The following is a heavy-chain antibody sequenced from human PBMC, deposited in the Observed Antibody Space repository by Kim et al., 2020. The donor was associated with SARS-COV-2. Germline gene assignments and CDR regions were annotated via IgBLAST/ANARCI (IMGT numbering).Heavy chain of an antibody. J-gene: IGHJ3*01. Sequence: SETLSLNCSVSGSSIGIGYYWAWIRQPPGGGLEWIGSISHSSHTYYNSSLQRRVTLSVDRSKNLFSLMLTSVTAADTAMYFCARQLAGISFNFEVWGRGTMVTVFS. CDR3: ARQLAGISFNFEV. V-gene: IGHV4-38-2*01. D-gene: IGHD3-16*01. CDR2: ISHSSHT. CDR1: GSSIGIGYY.